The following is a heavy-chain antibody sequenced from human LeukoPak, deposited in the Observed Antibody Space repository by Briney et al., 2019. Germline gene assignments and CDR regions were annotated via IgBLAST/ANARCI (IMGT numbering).Heavy chain of an antibody. Sequence: GGSLRLSCAASGFTFSSYAMSWVRQAPGKGLEWVSAISGSGGSTYYADSVKGRFTISRDNSKNTLYLQMNSLRAEDTAVYYCAKSLRQWLARYCYYGMDVWGQGTTVTVSS. J-gene: IGHJ6*02. V-gene: IGHV3-23*01. D-gene: IGHD6-19*01. CDR1: GFTFSSYA. CDR2: ISGSGGST. CDR3: AKSLRQWLARYCYYGMDV.